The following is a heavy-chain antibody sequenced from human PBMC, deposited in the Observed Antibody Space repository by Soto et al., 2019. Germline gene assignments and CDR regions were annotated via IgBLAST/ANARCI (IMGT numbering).Heavy chain of an antibody. CDR3: ARAARLLVPMDV. CDR2: IYSGGST. D-gene: IGHD6-6*01. J-gene: IGHJ6*04. V-gene: IGHV3-53*01. Sequence: GGSLRLSCAASGFTVSSNYMSWVRQAPGKGLEWVSVIYSGGSTYYADSVKGRFTISRDNSKKTLYLQMNSLRAEDTAVYYCARAARLLVPMDVWGKVTKFTVSS. CDR1: GFTVSSNY.